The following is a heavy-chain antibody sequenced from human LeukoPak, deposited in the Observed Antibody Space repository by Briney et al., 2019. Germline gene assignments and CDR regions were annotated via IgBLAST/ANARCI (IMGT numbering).Heavy chain of an antibody. CDR1: GYTFTGYY. D-gene: IGHD3-16*02. Sequence: ASVKVSCKASGYTFTGYYMHWVRQAPGQGLEWMGWINPNSGGTNYAQKFQGRVTMTRDTSISTAYMELSRLRSDDTAVYYCARGVIWSSRQLFDYWGQGTLVTVSS. J-gene: IGHJ4*02. CDR3: ARGVIWSSRQLFDY. CDR2: INPNSGGT. V-gene: IGHV1-2*02.